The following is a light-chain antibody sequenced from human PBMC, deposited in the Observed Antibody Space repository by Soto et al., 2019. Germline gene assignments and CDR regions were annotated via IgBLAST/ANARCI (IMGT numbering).Light chain of an antibody. J-gene: IGKJ1*01. CDR2: DTS. V-gene: IGKV3-20*01. Sequence: EIVLTQSPATLSLSPGARATLSCRASQSVPDTYFAWYQQKPGQAPNLLIYDTSTRATVIPDRFSGSGSGTDFALTIKRVEPEDFAMYFCQQYGSSPGPVGQGTKVES. CDR3: QQYGSSPGP. CDR1: QSVPDTY.